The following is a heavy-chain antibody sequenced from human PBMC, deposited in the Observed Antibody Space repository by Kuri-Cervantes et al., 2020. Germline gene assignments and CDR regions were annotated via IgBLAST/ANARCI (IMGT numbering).Heavy chain of an antibody. J-gene: IGHJ3*02. CDR2: ISSSSSYI. CDR1: GFTFSSHN. D-gene: IGHD5-18*01. Sequence: GGSLRLSCAASGFTFSSHNMNWVRQAPGKGLEWVSSISSSSSYIYYADSVKGRFTISRDNAKNSLYLQMNSLRAEDTAVYYCARMDTAMVHAFDIWGQGTMVTVSS. CDR3: ARMDTAMVHAFDI. V-gene: IGHV3-21*03.